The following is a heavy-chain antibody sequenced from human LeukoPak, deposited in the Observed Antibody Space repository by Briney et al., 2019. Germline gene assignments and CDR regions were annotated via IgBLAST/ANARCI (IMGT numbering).Heavy chain of an antibody. V-gene: IGHV1-69*02. Sequence: GASVKVSCKASGYTFTDYYIHWVRQAPGQGLEWMGRIIPILGIANYAQKFQGRVTITADKSTSTAYMELSSLRSEDTAVYYCARHRISITPPPRDAFDIWGQGTMVTVSS. D-gene: IGHD5-12*01. CDR1: GYTFTDYY. CDR3: ARHRISITPPPRDAFDI. CDR2: IIPILGIA. J-gene: IGHJ3*02.